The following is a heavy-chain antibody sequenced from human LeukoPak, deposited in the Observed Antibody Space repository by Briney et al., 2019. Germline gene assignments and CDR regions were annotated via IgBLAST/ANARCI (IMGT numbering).Heavy chain of an antibody. V-gene: IGHV4-59*01. CDR2: IYYSGST. Sequence: SETLSLTCTVSGGSISSYYWSWLRQPPGKGLEWIGYIYYSGSTNYNPSLKSRVTISVDTSKNQFSLKLSSVTAADTAVYYCARAVGASYYYYYGMDVWGQGTTVTVSS. J-gene: IGHJ6*02. CDR1: GGSISSYY. D-gene: IGHD1-26*01. CDR3: ARAVGASYYYYYGMDV.